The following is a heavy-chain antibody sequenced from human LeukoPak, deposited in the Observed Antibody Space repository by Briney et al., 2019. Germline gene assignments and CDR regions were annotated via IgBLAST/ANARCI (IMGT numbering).Heavy chain of an antibody. CDR2: INLNSGGT. CDR1: GYTFTGYY. CDR3: ASSGSYFPLFDY. V-gene: IGHV1-2*02. J-gene: IGHJ4*02. Sequence: ASVKVSCKASGYTFTGYYMHWVRQAPGQGLEWMGWINLNSGGTNYAQKFQGRVTMTRDTSISTAYMELSRLRSDDTAVYYCASSGSYFPLFDYWGQGTLVTVSS. D-gene: IGHD1-26*01.